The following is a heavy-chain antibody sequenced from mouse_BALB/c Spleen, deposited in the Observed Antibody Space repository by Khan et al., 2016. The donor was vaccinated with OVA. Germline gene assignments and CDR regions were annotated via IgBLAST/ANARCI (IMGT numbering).Heavy chain of an antibody. CDR3: ARWFTY. Sequence: QLEESGPGLVKPSQSLSLTCTVTGYSITSDYAWYWIRQFPGNKLEWMGYISYSGSTTYNPSLKSRISITRDTSKNQFFLQLNSVTTEDTATYYCARWFTYWGQGTLVTVSA. J-gene: IGHJ3*01. CDR2: ISYSGST. V-gene: IGHV3-2*02. CDR1: GYSITSDYA.